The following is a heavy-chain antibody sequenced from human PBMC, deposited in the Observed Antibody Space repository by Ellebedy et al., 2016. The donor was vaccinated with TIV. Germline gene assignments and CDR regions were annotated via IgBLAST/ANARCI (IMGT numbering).Heavy chain of an antibody. CDR3: ARFVRATKAFDI. J-gene: IGHJ3*02. CDR2: IYYSWSN. D-gene: IGHD5-12*01. V-gene: IGHV4-39*07. CDR1: GGSISSSSYD. Sequence: MPSETLSLTCTVSGGSISSSSYDWGWNRLPPGKGLDWIGNIYYSWSNYYNPSLQSRVTISVDTSKNQFSLRLNSVTAADTAVYYCARFVRATKAFDIWGQGTMVTVSS.